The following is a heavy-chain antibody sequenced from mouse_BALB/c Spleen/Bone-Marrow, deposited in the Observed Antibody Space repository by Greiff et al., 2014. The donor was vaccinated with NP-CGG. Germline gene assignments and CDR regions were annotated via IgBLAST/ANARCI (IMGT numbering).Heavy chain of an antibody. V-gene: IGHV1-80*01. CDR2: IYPGDGDT. D-gene: IGHD3-1*01. Sequence: VQLQQSGAELVRPGPSVKISCKASGYAFSTYWMNWVKQRPGQGLEWIGQIYPGDGDTNYNGKFKGKATLTADRSSSTASMQLSSLTSEDSAVYFCARVGFSFDYWGQGTTLTVSS. CDR3: ARVGFSFDY. J-gene: IGHJ2*01. CDR1: GYAFSTYW.